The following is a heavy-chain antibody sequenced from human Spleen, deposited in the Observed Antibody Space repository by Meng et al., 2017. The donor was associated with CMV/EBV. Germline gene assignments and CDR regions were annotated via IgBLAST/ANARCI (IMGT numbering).Heavy chain of an antibody. J-gene: IGHJ4*02. CDR3: AKASYYDSSGYFDY. CDR1: GFTFSPYS. D-gene: IGHD3-22*01. CDR2: ISSSSTYI. Sequence: GGSLRLSCVASGFTFSPYSMNWVRQAPGKGLEWVSSISSSSTYIHYADSVNGRFTVSRDNAKNSLYLQMNSLRAEDTALYYCAKASYYDSSGYFDYWGQGTLVTVSS. V-gene: IGHV3-21*04.